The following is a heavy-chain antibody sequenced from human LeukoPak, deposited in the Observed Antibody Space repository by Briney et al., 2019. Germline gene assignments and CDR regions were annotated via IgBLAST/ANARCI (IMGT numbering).Heavy chain of an antibody. CDR3: ARGVAGTYYYYYMDV. J-gene: IGHJ6*03. D-gene: IGHD6-19*01. V-gene: IGHV1-2*02. CDR2: INPNSGDT. CDR1: GYTFTGYY. Sequence: ASVKVSCKASGYTFTGYYIHWVRQAPGQGLEWMGWINPNSGDTNYAQKFQGRVTMTRDTSISTAYMELSRLRSDDTALYYCARGVAGTYYYYYMDVWGKGTTVTVSS.